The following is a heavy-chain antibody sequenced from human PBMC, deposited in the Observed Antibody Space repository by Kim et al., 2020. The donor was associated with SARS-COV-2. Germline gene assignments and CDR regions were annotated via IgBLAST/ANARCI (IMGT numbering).Heavy chain of an antibody. J-gene: IGHJ4*02. V-gene: IGHV3-23*01. D-gene: IGHD7-27*01. CDR1: GFTFSSYV. CDR3: AKGGLGTRGGIDY. Sequence: GGSLRLSCAASGFTFSSYVMSWVRQAPGKGLEWVSSITSSGGSTYYADSVKGRFTISRDNSKNALYLQMNSLRADDTALYYCAKGGLGTRGGIDYWGQGTLVTVSS. CDR2: ITSSGGST.